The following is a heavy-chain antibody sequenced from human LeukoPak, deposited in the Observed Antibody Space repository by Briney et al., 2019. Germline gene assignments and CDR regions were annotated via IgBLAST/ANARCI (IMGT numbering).Heavy chain of an antibody. J-gene: IGHJ4*02. V-gene: IGHV3-33*01. CDR2: IWYDASNK. Sequence: SGRSLRLSCAASGFTFSIYGMHWARQAPGTGLEWEADIWYDASNKYYAECVNGRFTVSRDNSKNTLYLQMNSLRAEDTAVYYCAREGDSSSSGCDYWGQGTLVTVSS. CDR1: GFTFSIYG. D-gene: IGHD6-6*01. CDR3: AREGDSSSSGCDY.